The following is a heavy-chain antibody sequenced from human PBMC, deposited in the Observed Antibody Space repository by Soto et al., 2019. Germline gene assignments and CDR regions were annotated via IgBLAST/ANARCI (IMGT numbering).Heavy chain of an antibody. CDR2: IWYDGSNK. J-gene: IGHJ4*02. V-gene: IGHV3-33*06. CDR3: AKSEKVVPAAILYFDY. CDR1: GFTFSSYG. Sequence: GGSLRLSCAASGFTFSSYGMHWVRQAPGKGLEWVAVIWYDGSNKYYADSVKGRFTISRDNSKNTLYLQMNSLRAEDTAVYYCAKSEKVVPAAILYFDYWGQGTLVTVSS. D-gene: IGHD2-2*02.